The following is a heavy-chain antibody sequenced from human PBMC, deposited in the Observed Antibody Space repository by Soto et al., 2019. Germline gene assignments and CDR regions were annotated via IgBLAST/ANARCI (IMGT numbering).Heavy chain of an antibody. CDR1: GYTFTSYG. CDR3: ARVISSGRSAFDI. V-gene: IGHV1-18*01. J-gene: IGHJ3*02. Sequence: ASVKVSCKASGYTFTSYGIIWVPQAPGQGLEWMGWISAYNGNTNYAQKLQGRVTMTTDSSTSTAYMELRSLSSDVTAVYYCARVISSGRSAFDIWGQGTMVTVSS. CDR2: ISAYNGNT. D-gene: IGHD6-19*01.